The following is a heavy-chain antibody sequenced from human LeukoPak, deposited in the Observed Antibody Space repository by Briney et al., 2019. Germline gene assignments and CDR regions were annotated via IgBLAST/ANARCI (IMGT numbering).Heavy chain of an antibody. CDR1: GFTFSSYA. V-gene: IGHV3-23*01. D-gene: IGHD3-16*01. Sequence: GGSLRLSCAASGFTFSSYAMNWVRQAPGKGLEWVSIISGRGVTTDFADSVKGRFTISRDNSRNTLFLQLNSLRAEDTAMYYCATGTFLYYFDYWGQGALVTVSS. CDR2: ISGRGVTT. J-gene: IGHJ4*02. CDR3: ATGTFLYYFDY.